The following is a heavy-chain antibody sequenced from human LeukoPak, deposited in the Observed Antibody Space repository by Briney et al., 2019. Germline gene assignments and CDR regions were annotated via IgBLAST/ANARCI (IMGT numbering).Heavy chain of an antibody. Sequence: ASVKVSCKASGYTFTSFGISWVRQAPGQGLEWMGWISAYNGNTNYAQKLQGRVTMTTDTSTSTAYMELRSLRPDDTAVYYCARDKYSSSWYYYYMDVWGKGTTVTVSS. CDR2: ISAYNGNT. D-gene: IGHD6-6*01. CDR1: GYTFTSFG. J-gene: IGHJ6*03. CDR3: ARDKYSSSWYYYYMDV. V-gene: IGHV1-18*01.